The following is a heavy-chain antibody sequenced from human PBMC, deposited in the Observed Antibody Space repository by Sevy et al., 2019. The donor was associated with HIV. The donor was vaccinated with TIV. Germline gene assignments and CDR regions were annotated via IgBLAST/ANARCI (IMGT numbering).Heavy chain of an antibody. CDR2: ISGSGGST. CDR1: GFTFRSYV. V-gene: IGHV3-23*01. D-gene: IGHD2-15*01. CDR3: AKAKTVAAGFDY. Sequence: GGSLRLSCAASGFTFRSYVMSWVRQAPGKGLEWVSSISGSGGSTYYAHSVKGRFTISRDNFKITLYLQMNSLRADDTAVYYCAKAKTVAAGFDYWGQGTLVTVSS. J-gene: IGHJ4*02.